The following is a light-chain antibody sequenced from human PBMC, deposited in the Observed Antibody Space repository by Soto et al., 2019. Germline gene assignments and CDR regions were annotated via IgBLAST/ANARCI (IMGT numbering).Light chain of an antibody. CDR1: SSDVGAYNY. V-gene: IGLV2-14*01. Sequence: QSVLTQPASVSGSPGRSITISCTGTSSDVGAYNYVSWYQQYPGKAPKVIIFEVRKRPSGVSNRFSGSKSGDTASLTISGLQAEDEADYYCSSYRSSTTFVFGTGTKLTVL. CDR3: SSYRSSTTFV. CDR2: EVR. J-gene: IGLJ1*01.